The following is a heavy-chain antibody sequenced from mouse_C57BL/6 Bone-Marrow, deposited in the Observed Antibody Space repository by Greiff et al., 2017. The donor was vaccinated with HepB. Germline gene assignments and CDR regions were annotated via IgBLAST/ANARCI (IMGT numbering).Heavy chain of an antibody. CDR1: GFSFTSYG. V-gene: IGHV2-6-1*01. CDR2: IWSDGST. Sequence: VMLVESGPGLVAPSQRLSITCTVSGFSFTSYGVHWVRQPPGKGLEWLVVIWSDGSTTYNSALKSRLSISKDNSKSQVFLKMNSLQTDDTAMYYCARQLRLHYAMDYWGQGTSVTVSS. J-gene: IGHJ4*01. D-gene: IGHD3-2*02. CDR3: ARQLRLHYAMDY.